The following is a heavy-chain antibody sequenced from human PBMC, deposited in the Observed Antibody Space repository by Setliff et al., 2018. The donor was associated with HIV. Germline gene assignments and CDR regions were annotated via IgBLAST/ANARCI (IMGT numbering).Heavy chain of an antibody. CDR2: IDPNGGAT. CDR1: GYTFTSYF. Sequence: ASVKVSCKAFGYTFTSYFLHWVRQAPGQGLEWLGIIDPNGGATNNAQKLQGRLTVTTDTSTGTLYMELSNLRSDDSSVYYCARAGGGATDQAFDIWGQGTMVTVSS. J-gene: IGHJ3*02. CDR3: ARAGGGATDQAFDI. V-gene: IGHV1-46*01. D-gene: IGHD2-2*01.